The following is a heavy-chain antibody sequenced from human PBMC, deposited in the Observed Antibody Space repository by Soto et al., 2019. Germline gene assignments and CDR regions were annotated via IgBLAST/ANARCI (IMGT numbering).Heavy chain of an antibody. J-gene: IGHJ4*02. Sequence: PSETLSLTSAVYGGSFSGYYWSWIRQPPGKGLEWIGEINHSGSTNYNPSLKSRVTISVDTSKNQFSLKLSSVTAADTAVYYCARGGTMVRGVRGQYYFDYWGQGTLVTVSS. CDR2: INHSGST. CDR1: GGSFSGYY. CDR3: ARGGTMVRGVRGQYYFDY. D-gene: IGHD3-10*01. V-gene: IGHV4-34*01.